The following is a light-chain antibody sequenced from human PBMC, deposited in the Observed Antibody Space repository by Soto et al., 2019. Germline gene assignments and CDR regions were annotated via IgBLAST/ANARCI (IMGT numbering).Light chain of an antibody. V-gene: IGKV3-15*01. CDR2: RIF. CDR3: LQHYAWPWT. Sequence: EIVMKQSPGTLSVFPGERVTLSCRASQSVNGYLDWFLQKPGQAPRLVLQRIFTRAIGVPARFSGSGSETEFTLTISGLQSEDSGVYYCLQHYAWPWTFGQGTKVDIK. CDR1: QSVNGY. J-gene: IGKJ1*01.